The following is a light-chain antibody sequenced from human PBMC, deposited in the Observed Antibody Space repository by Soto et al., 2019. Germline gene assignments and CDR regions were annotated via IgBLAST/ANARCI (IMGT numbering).Light chain of an antibody. CDR3: TSYAGSSNV. CDR2: EVN. J-gene: IGLJ1*01. CDR1: SSDFGGYNY. V-gene: IGLV2-8*01. Sequence: HSVLTQPPSASGSPGQSVAVSCTGTSSDFGGYNYVSWYQQHPGKAPKLMIYEVNKRPSGVPDRFSGSKSGNTASLTVSGLQAEDEDDYYCTSYAGSSNVFGTGTKVTVL.